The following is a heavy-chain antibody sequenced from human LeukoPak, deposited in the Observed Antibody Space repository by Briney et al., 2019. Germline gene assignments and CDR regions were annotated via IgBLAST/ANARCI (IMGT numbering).Heavy chain of an antibody. D-gene: IGHD6-19*01. Sequence: SETLSLTCTVSGYSISSGYYWGWIRQPPGKGLEWIGSIYHSGSTYYNPSLKSRVTISVDTSKNQFSLKLSSVTAADTAVYYCARAVSLFGSGWYSTFDYWGQGTLVTVSS. CDR2: IYHSGST. CDR3: ARAVSLFGSGWYSTFDY. V-gene: IGHV4-38-2*02. J-gene: IGHJ4*02. CDR1: GYSISSGYY.